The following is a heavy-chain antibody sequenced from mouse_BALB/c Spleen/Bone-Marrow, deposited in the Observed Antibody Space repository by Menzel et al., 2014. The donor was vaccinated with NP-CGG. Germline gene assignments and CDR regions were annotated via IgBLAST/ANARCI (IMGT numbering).Heavy chain of an antibody. V-gene: IGHV1S34*01. CDR2: ISCYNGAT. CDR3: ARGGTMTFYAMDY. CDR1: GYSFTGYY. J-gene: IGHJ4*01. Sequence: LVKTGASVKISCKASGYSFTGYYMHWVKQSHGKSLEWIGYISCYNGATNHNQRFKGRATFTVDTSSSTAYMQFNSLTSEDSAVYYCARGGTMTFYAMDYWGQGTSVTVSS. D-gene: IGHD2-4*01.